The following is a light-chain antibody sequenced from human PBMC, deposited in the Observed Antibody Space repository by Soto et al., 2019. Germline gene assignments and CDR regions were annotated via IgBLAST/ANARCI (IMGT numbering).Light chain of an antibody. CDR1: QSISNY. J-gene: IGKJ1*01. V-gene: IGKV1-39*01. CDR2: AAS. CDR3: QQSFSPLWT. Sequence: DIQMTQSPSSLSASVGDRVTITCRASQSISNYLNWYKQKPGKAPKLLIYAASSMQSGVPSRFSVSGSETDFTLTISSLQPDDSATDYCQQSFSPLWTFGKGTKVEV.